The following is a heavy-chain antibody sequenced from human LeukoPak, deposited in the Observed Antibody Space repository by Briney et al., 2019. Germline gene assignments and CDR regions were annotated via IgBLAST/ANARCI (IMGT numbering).Heavy chain of an antibody. J-gene: IGHJ5*02. D-gene: IGHD2-15*01. CDR1: GGSISSGDYY. CDR3: ARDFQGGPNAP. CDR2: ISHSGGT. Sequence: PSQTLSLTCTVSGGSISSGDYYWSWIRQPPGQGLEWIAYISHSGGTYYNPSLKSRATISLDTSRNQFSLKLIFVTAADTAVYYCARDFQGGPNAPWGQGTLVTVSS. V-gene: IGHV4-30-4*01.